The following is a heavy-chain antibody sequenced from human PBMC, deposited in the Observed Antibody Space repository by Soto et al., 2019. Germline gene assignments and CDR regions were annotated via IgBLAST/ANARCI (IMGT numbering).Heavy chain of an antibody. Sequence: GASVKVSCKASGYTFTGDYIYWMRQAPGQGLELMGWINPQNGGTNSAQQFQGRITMTSDTSSTTAYLEVSTLRSDDTAVYYCARAYHYFDFSNNYLDYFDYWGQGTLVTVSS. CDR1: GYTFTGDY. D-gene: IGHD3-3*01. V-gene: IGHV1-2*02. CDR3: ARAYHYFDFSNNYLDYFDY. J-gene: IGHJ4*02. CDR2: INPQNGGT.